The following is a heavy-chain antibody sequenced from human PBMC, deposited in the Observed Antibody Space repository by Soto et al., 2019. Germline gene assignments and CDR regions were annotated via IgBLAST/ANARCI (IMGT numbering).Heavy chain of an antibody. CDR1: GFTFDDYA. V-gene: IGHV3-9*01. CDR2: ISWNSGSI. J-gene: IGHJ4*02. CDR3: AKDPTGGVTTSVD. D-gene: IGHD3-16*01. Sequence: GGSLRLSCAASGFTFDDYAMHWVRQAPGKGLEWVSGISWNSGSIGYADSVKGRFTISRDNAKNSLYLQMNSLRAEDTALYYCAKDPTGGVTTSVDWGQGTLVTVSS.